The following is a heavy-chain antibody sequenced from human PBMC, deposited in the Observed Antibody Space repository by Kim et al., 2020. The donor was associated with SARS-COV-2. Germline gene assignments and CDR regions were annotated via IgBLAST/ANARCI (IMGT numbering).Heavy chain of an antibody. J-gene: IGHJ4*02. CDR3: ARKGVAGSFDY. V-gene: IGHV1-46*01. CDR2: T. Sequence: TNSTQKFQGRVTMTRDTSTSTVYMELSSLRSEDTAMYYCARKGVAGSFDYWGQGTLVTVSS. D-gene: IGHD6-19*01.